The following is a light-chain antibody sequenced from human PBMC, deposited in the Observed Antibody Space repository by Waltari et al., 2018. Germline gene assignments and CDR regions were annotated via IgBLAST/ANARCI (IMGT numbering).Light chain of an antibody. J-gene: IGKJ2*01. Sequence: DIRMTQSPSTLSASVGDRVTITCRASPTITNWLAWYQQKPGEAPKPLIYKASTLDMGVPSRFSGSGSGTEFTLTISSLQPDDFATYYCQQYDNYPYTFGQGTKLEIK. CDR2: KAS. V-gene: IGKV1-5*03. CDR1: PTITNW. CDR3: QQYDNYPYT.